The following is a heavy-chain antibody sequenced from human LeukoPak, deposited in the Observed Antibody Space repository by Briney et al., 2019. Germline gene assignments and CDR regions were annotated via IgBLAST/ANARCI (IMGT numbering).Heavy chain of an antibody. Sequence: GASVTVSFKASGYTFTIYDINWVRQATGQGLEWMGWMNPNSGNTGYAQKFQGRVTITRNTSISTAYMELSSLRSEDTAVYYCARRKYYYEDRDAFDIWGQGTMVTVSS. V-gene: IGHV1-8*03. CDR3: ARRKYYYEDRDAFDI. D-gene: IGHD3-22*01. CDR2: MNPNSGNT. J-gene: IGHJ3*02. CDR1: GYTFTIYD.